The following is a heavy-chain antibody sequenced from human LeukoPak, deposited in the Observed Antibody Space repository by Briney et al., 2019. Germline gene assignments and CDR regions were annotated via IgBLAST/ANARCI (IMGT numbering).Heavy chain of an antibody. Sequence: GASVKVSCKASGGTFSSYAISWVRQAPGQGLEWMGGIIPIFGTANYAQKFQGRVTITADKSTSTAYMELSSLRSEDTAVYYCARGGITFGGVIVPNWFDPWGQGTLVTVSS. D-gene: IGHD3-16*02. CDR1: GGTFSSYA. CDR3: ARGGITFGGVIVPNWFDP. CDR2: IIPIFGTA. J-gene: IGHJ5*02. V-gene: IGHV1-69*06.